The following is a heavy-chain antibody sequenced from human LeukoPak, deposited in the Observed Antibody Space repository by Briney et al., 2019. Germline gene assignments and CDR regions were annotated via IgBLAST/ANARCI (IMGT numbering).Heavy chain of an antibody. D-gene: IGHD6-13*01. J-gene: IGHJ6*03. Sequence: GASVKVSCKASGYTFTGYYMHWVRQAPGQGLEWMGQINPNSGGTNYAQKFQGRVTMTRDTSISTAYMKLSRLRSGDTAVYYCARDSSSPLYYYMDVWGKGTTVTVSS. CDR1: GYTFTGYY. CDR3: ARDSSSPLYYYMDV. V-gene: IGHV1-2*06. CDR2: INPNSGGT.